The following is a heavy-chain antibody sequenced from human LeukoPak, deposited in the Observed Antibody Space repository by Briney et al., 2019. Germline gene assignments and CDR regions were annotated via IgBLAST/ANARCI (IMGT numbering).Heavy chain of an antibody. CDR2: IHPGDSDT. J-gene: IGHJ4*02. CDR3: ARRAPGYCSSTSCPSSFDY. Sequence: GESLKISCKGSGYSFTSYWIGWVRQMPGKGLEWMGIIHPGDSDTRYSPSFQGQVTISADKSISTAYLQWSGLKASDTAMYYCARRAPGYCSSTSCPSSFDYWGQGTLVTVSS. CDR1: GYSFTSYW. V-gene: IGHV5-51*01. D-gene: IGHD2-2*01.